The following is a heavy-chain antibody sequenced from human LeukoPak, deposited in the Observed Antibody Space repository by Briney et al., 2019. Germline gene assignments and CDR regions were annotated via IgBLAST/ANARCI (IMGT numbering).Heavy chain of an antibody. CDR3: ARQSGGSRMLDLGY. Sequence: GESPRISCKGSGYSFTSYWITWVRQMPGKGLEWMGRIDPSDSYINYSPSFQGHVTISADKSITTAYLQWSGLKASDTAMYYCARQSGGSRMLDLGYWGQGTLVTVSS. CDR2: IDPSDSYI. V-gene: IGHV5-10-1*01. J-gene: IGHJ4*02. CDR1: GYSFTSYW. D-gene: IGHD2-15*01.